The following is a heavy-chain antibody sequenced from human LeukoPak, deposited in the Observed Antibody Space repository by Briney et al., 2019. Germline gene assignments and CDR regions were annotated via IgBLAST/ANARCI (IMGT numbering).Heavy chain of an antibody. J-gene: IGHJ4*02. D-gene: IGHD3-22*01. Sequence: ASVKVSCKASGYTFTNNAIQWVRQAPGQRLEWMGWINGGNGYTKYSQKFQDRVTLTRDRSASTAYMELSSLRSEDTAVYYCARGDNTPYYDSSGYYRFDYWGQGTLVTVSS. CDR2: INGGNGYT. CDR3: ARGDNTPYYDSSGYYRFDY. CDR1: GYTFTNNA. V-gene: IGHV1-3*01.